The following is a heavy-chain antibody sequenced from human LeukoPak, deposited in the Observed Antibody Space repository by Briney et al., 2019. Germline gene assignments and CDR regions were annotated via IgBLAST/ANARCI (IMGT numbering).Heavy chain of an antibody. Sequence: ASVKVSCKASGYTFTSDGISWVRQAPGQGLEWMGWISAYNGNTNYAQKLQGRVTMTTDTSTSTAYMELRSLRSDDTAVYYCARIRAATVGSGDYYYYGMDVWGQGTTVTVSS. D-gene: IGHD4-11*01. J-gene: IGHJ6*02. CDR1: GYTFTSDG. CDR2: ISAYNGNT. V-gene: IGHV1-18*01. CDR3: ARIRAATVGSGDYYYYGMDV.